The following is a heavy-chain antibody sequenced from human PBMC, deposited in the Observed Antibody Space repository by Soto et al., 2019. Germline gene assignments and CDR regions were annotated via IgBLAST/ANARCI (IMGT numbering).Heavy chain of an antibody. CDR1: GGSVSSGSYY. V-gene: IGHV4-61*01. J-gene: IGHJ6*02. D-gene: IGHD1-26*01. CDR3: ARETGATAYYGMDV. Sequence: SETLSLTCTFSGGSVSSGSYYWSWIRQPPGKGLEWIGYIYYSGSTNYNPSLKSRVTISVDTSKNQFSLKLSSVTAADTAVYYCARETGATAYYGMDVWGQGTKATVSS. CDR2: IYYSGST.